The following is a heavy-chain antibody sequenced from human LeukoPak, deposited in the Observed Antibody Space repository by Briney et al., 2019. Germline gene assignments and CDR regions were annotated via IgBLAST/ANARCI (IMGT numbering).Heavy chain of an antibody. Sequence: SETLSLTCAVYGGSFSGYYWSWIRQPPGRGLEWIGEINHSGSTNYNPSLKSRVTISVDTSKKQFSLKLSSVTAADTAVYYCVTYYFDSSGPKKNYWGQGTLVTVSS. D-gene: IGHD3-22*01. J-gene: IGHJ4*02. CDR1: GGSFSGYY. CDR3: VTYYFDSSGPKKNY. V-gene: IGHV4-34*01. CDR2: INHSGST.